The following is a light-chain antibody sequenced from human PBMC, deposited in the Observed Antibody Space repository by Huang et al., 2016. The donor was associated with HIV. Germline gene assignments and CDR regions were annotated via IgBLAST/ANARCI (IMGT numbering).Light chain of an antibody. Sequence: DIQMTQSPSSVSASVGDRVTITCRASQDIGSYLAWYQQKPGKAPKVLIYASSSLESGVPIRFTGSGFVTHFALTLDSLQPEDFATYYCQQGNSFPLTFGGGTKVQI. CDR2: ASS. CDR1: QDIGSY. CDR3: QQGNSFPLT. J-gene: IGKJ4*01. V-gene: IGKV1-12*01.